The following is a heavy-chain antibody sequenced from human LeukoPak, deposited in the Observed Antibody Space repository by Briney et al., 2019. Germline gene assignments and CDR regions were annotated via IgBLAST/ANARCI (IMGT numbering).Heavy chain of an antibody. V-gene: IGHV3-21*01. D-gene: IGHD6-13*01. J-gene: IGHJ4*02. CDR3: AKGKVAAADPPGY. CDR2: ISSSSSYI. CDR1: GFTFSSYS. Sequence: PGGSLRLSCAASGFTFSSYSMNWVRQAPGKGLEWVSSISSSSSYIYYADSVKGRFTISRDNSKNTLYLQMNSLRAEDTAVYYCAKGKVAAADPPGYWGQGTLVTVSS.